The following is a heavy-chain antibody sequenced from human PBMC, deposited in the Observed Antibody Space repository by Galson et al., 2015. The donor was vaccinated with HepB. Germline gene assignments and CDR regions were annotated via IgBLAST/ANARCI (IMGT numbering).Heavy chain of an antibody. D-gene: IGHD4-17*01. J-gene: IGHJ4*02. Sequence: SLRLSCAASGFTFSDYYMSWIRQAPGKGLEWVSYISSSSSYTNYADSVKGRFTISRDNAKNSLYLQMNSLRAEDTAVYYCARAREWGYGDFDYWGQGTLVTVSS. CDR1: GFTFSDYY. CDR2: ISSSSSYT. CDR3: ARAREWGYGDFDY. V-gene: IGHV3-11*05.